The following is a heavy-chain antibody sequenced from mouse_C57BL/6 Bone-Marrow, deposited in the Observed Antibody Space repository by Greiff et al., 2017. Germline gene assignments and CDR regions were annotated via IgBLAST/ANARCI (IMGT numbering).Heavy chain of an antibody. Sequence: EVQLQQSGTVLARPGASVKMSCKTSGYTFTSYWMHWVKQRPGQGLEWIGAIYPGNSDTSYNQKFKGKAKLTAVTSASTAYMELSSLTNEDSAVYYCTRESRQLRLYYFDYWGQGTTLTVSS. J-gene: IGHJ2*01. D-gene: IGHD3-2*02. V-gene: IGHV1-5*01. CDR1: GYTFTSYW. CDR2: IYPGNSDT. CDR3: TRESRQLRLYYFDY.